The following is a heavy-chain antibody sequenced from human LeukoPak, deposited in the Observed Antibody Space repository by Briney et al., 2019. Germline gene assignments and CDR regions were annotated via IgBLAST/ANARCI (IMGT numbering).Heavy chain of an antibody. CDR3: AKNELLWFGEFDAFDI. CDR2: ISYDGSNK. D-gene: IGHD3-10*01. J-gene: IGHJ3*02. CDR1: GITFSTYG. V-gene: IGHV3-30*18. Sequence: GGSLRLSCAASGITFSTYGTHWVRQAPGKGLDWVAVISYDGSNKYYVDSVKGRFTISRDNSKNMLYLQTNSLRAEDTAVYYCAKNELLWFGEFDAFDIWGQGTMVTVSS.